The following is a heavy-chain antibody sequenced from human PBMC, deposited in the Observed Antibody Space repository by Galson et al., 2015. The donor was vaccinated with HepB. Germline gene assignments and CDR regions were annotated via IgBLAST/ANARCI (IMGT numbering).Heavy chain of an antibody. Sequence: SLRLSCAASGFTFSDYGMHWVRQAPGKGLAWVAIISYDGSDTYYADSVKGRFTISRDNSKNTLYLQMHILRAEDTAVYYCAKARYSSSWYADYWGQGSLVSVSS. CDR2: ISYDGSDT. CDR1: GFTFSDYG. V-gene: IGHV3-30*18. D-gene: IGHD6-13*01. J-gene: IGHJ4*02. CDR3: AKARYSSSWYADY.